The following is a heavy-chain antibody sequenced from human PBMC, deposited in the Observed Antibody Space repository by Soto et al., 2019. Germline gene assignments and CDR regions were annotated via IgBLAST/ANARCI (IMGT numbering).Heavy chain of an antibody. J-gene: IGHJ3*02. V-gene: IGHV1-2*04. CDR1: GYTFTGYY. Sequence: QVQLVQSGAEVKKPGASVKVSCKASGYTFTGYYMHWVRQAPGQGLEWMGWINPNSGGTNYAQKFKGWVTMTRDTYISTAYMELSRLRSDDTAVYYCARESVGGTRDAFDIWGQGTMVTVSS. CDR2: INPNSGGT. D-gene: IGHD1-26*01. CDR3: ARESVGGTRDAFDI.